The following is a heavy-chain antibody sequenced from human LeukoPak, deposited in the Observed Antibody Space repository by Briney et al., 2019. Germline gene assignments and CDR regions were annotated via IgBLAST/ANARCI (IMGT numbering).Heavy chain of an antibody. CDR2: ISAYNGNT. V-gene: IGHV1-18*04. J-gene: IGHJ6*04. D-gene: IGHD3-10*01. CDR3: ARDRMVRGFDYYYGMDV. Sequence: ASVKVSCKASGYTFTSYGISWVRQAPGQGLEWMGLISAYNGNTNYAQKLQGRVTMTTDTSTSTAYMELRSLRSDDTAVYYCARDRMVRGFDYYYGMDVWGKGTTVTVSS. CDR1: GYTFTSYG.